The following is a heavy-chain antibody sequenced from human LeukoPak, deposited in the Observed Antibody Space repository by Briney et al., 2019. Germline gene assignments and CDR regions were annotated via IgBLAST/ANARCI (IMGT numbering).Heavy chain of an antibody. CDR2: IYYSGST. CDR3: ARHSGWQVRAFDY. CDR1: GGSISSYY. D-gene: IGHD6-19*01. Sequence: PSETLSLTCTVSGGSISSYYWSWIRQPPGKGLEWIGYIYYSGSTNYNPSLKSRVTISVDTSKNQFSLKLSSVTAADTAVYYCARHSGWQVRAFDYWGQGTLVTVSS. J-gene: IGHJ4*02. V-gene: IGHV4-59*08.